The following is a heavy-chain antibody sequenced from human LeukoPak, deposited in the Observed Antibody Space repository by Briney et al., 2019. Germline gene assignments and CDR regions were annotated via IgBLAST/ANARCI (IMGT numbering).Heavy chain of an antibody. D-gene: IGHD3-10*01. Sequence: SQTLSLTCAISGDSVSSNSAAWTWIRQSPSRGLEWLGRTYYRSKWYNDYAVSVKSRITINPDTSKNQFSLQLNSLTPEDTAVYYCGRGAYGSCNWFDPWGQGTLVTVSS. J-gene: IGHJ5*02. CDR1: GDSVSSNSAA. V-gene: IGHV6-1*01. CDR2: TYYRSKWYN. CDR3: GRGAYGSCNWFDP.